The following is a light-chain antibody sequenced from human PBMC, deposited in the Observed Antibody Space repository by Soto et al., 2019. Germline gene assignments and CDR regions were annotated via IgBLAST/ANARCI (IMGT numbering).Light chain of an antibody. CDR2: EGS. Sequence: QSALTQPASVSGSPGQSITISCTGTSSDVGSYKFVSWYQQHPVKAPKLMIYEGSKRPSGVSNRFSGSKSGNTASLTISGLQAEDEADYYCCSYAGSFTRVFGGGTKLTVL. CDR1: SSDVGSYKF. V-gene: IGLV2-23*01. CDR3: CSYAGSFTRV. J-gene: IGLJ3*02.